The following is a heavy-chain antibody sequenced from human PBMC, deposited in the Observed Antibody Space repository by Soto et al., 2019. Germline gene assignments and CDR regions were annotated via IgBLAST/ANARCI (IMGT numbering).Heavy chain of an antibody. CDR3: ARDLKSITIFGVVTSDYYYYGMDV. V-gene: IGHV3-21*01. CDR2: ISSSSSYI. J-gene: IGHJ6*02. Sequence: PVGSLRLSCAASGFTFSSYSMNWVRQAPGKGLEWVSSISSSSSYIYYADSVKGRFTISRDNAKNSLYLQMNSLRAEDTAVYYCARDLKSITIFGVVTSDYYYYGMDVWGQGTTVTVSS. D-gene: IGHD3-3*01. CDR1: GFTFSSYS.